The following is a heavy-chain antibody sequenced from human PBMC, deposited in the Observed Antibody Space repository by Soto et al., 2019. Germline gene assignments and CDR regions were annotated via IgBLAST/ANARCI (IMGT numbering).Heavy chain of an antibody. V-gene: IGHV1-18*04. CDR3: ARLGVNTSVYYYTMDV. D-gene: IGHD4-4*01. J-gene: IGHJ6*02. CDR2: ISAYNGNT. Sequence: ASVKVSCKASGFGLINYGFTWVRQAPGQGLEWMGWISAYNGNTIYAQNLQGRLTMTRDTSTSTAYMELRSLRSDDTAVYYCARLGVNTSVYYYTMDVWGQGTTVTVYS. CDR1: GFGLINYG.